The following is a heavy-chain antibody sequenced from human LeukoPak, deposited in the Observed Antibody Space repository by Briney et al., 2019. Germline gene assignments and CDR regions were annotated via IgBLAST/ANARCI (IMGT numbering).Heavy chain of an antibody. CDR1: GGSFSSHY. Sequence: TSETLSLTCAVSGGSFSSHYWSWIRQPAGKGLEWIGRIYASGTTTYNPSLKSRVTISVDTSKNQFSLKLSSVTAADTAVYYCARIAAAGYYYYYYMDVWGKGTTVTVSS. CDR2: IYASGTT. D-gene: IGHD6-13*01. CDR3: ARIAAAGYYYYYYMDV. J-gene: IGHJ6*03. V-gene: IGHV4-4*07.